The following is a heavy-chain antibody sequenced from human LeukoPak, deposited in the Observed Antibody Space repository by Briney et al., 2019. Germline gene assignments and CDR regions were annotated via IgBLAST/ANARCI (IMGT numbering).Heavy chain of an antibody. D-gene: IGHD4-17*01. CDR3: AGGPVTTSF. Sequence: PSETLSLTCSVSGDSISGHYWSWIRQPAGKGLEWVGRIHSSGSTDYNPSLKSRVTLSVDTSNNQFSLRVNSVTAADTAVYYCAGGPVTTSFRGQGALVTVSS. CDR1: GDSISGHY. CDR2: IHSSGST. V-gene: IGHV4-4*07. J-gene: IGHJ4*02.